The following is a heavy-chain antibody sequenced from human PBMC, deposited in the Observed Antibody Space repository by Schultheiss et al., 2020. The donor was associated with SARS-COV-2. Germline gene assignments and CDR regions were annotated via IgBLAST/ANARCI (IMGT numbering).Heavy chain of an antibody. J-gene: IGHJ4*02. CDR1: GFTVSSNY. CDR3: ARDRGVATPSGFDY. Sequence: GGSLRLSCAASGFTVSSNYMSWVRQAPGKGLEWVSGVSWNGSRTHYADSVKGRFIISRDNAKNSLYLQMNSLRAEDTAVYYCARDRGVATPSGFDYWGQGTLVTVSS. CDR2: VSWNGSRT. D-gene: IGHD5-12*01. V-gene: IGHV3-19*01.